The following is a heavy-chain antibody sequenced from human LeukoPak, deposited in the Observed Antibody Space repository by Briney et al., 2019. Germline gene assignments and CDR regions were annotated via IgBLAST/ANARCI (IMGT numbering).Heavy chain of an antibody. CDR1: GFTFSSYA. CDR2: ISGSGGST. Sequence: GSLRLSCAASGFTFSSYAMSWVRQAPGKGLEWVSAISGSGGSTHYADSVKGRFTISRDNSKNTLYLQMNSLRAEDTAVYYCAKDIVVVVAATAFDIWGQGTTVTVSS. J-gene: IGHJ3*02. V-gene: IGHV3-23*01. CDR3: AKDIVVVVAATAFDI. D-gene: IGHD2-15*01.